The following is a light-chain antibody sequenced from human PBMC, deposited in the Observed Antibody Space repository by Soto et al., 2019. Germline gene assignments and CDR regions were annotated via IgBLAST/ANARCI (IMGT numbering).Light chain of an antibody. Sequence: EIVLTQSPGTLSLSPGERATLSCRASQTITRNYLAWHQQKPGQAPRLLIYSASSRVTGIPDRFSGSGSGTDFTLTISRLEPEDFAVYYCQQHVSSPITFGQGTRLEIK. CDR3: QQHVSSPIT. CDR1: QTITRNY. J-gene: IGKJ5*01. CDR2: SAS. V-gene: IGKV3-20*01.